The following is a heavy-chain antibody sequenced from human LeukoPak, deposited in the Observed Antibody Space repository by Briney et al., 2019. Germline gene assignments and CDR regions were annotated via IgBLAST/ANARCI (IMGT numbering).Heavy chain of an antibody. J-gene: IGHJ6*02. CDR3: ASGSRSPSYYYGMDV. D-gene: IGHD1-26*01. V-gene: IGHV4-59*08. Sequence: SETLSLTCTVSGGSISSYYWSWIRQPPGKGLEWIGYIYYSGSTNYNPSLKSRVTISVDTSKNQFSLKLSSVTAADTAVCYCASGSRSPSYYYGMDVWGQGTTVTVSS. CDR1: GGSISSYY. CDR2: IYYSGST.